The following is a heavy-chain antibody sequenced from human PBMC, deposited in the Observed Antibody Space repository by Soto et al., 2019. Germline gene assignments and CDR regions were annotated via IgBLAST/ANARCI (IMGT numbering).Heavy chain of an antibody. CDR3: ARDSDSGYDYVGYYGMDV. D-gene: IGHD5-12*01. V-gene: IGHV3-33*01. CDR2: IWYDGSNK. J-gene: IGHJ6*02. Sequence: GGSLRLSCAASGFTFSSYGMHWVRQAPGKGLEWVAVIWYDGSNKYYADSVKGRFTISRDNSKNTLYLQMNSLRAEDTAVYYCARDSDSGYDYVGYYGMDVSGQGTTVTVSS. CDR1: GFTFSSYG.